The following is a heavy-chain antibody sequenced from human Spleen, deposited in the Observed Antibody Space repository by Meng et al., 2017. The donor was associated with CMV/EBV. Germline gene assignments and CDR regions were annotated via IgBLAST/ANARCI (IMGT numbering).Heavy chain of an antibody. D-gene: IGHD2-21*02. V-gene: IGHV3-11*04. CDR2: ISSSGSTI. CDR1: GFTFSDYY. Sequence: GGSLRLSCAASGFTFSDYYMSWIRQAPGKGLEWVSYISSSGSTIYYADSVKGRFTISRDNSKNTLYLQMNSLRAEDTAVYYCAKGPAISYYYYYYGMDVWGQGTTVTVSS. CDR3: AKGPAISYYYYYYGMDV. J-gene: IGHJ6*02.